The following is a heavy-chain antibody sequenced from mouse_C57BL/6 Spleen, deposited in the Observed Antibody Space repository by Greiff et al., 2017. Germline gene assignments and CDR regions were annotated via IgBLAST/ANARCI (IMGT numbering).Heavy chain of an antibody. CDR1: GFSFNTYA. CDR3: VRQGGDGYSFAY. D-gene: IGHD2-3*01. CDR2: IRSKSNNYAT. V-gene: IGHV10-1*01. J-gene: IGHJ3*01. Sequence: GGGLVQPKGSLKLSCAASGFSFNTYAMNWVRQAPGKGLEWVARIRSKSNNYATYYADSVKDRFTISRDDSESMLYLQMNNLKTEDTAMYYCVRQGGDGYSFAYWGQGTLVTVSA.